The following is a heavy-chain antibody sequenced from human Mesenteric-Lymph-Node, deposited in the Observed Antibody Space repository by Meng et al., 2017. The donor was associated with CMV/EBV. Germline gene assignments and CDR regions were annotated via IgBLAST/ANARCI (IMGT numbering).Heavy chain of an antibody. CDR2: INHSGST. Sequence: VQLHQWGAGVLKASETLSPTCAVYGGSFSVYYWSWIRQPPGKGLEWIGEINHSGSTNYNPSLKSRVTISVDTSKNQFSLKLSSVTAADTAVYYCARHQRWLKSEGGFNYWGQGTLVTVSS. CDR3: ARHQRWLKSEGGFNY. J-gene: IGHJ4*02. V-gene: IGHV4-34*01. D-gene: IGHD4-23*01. CDR1: GGSFSVYY.